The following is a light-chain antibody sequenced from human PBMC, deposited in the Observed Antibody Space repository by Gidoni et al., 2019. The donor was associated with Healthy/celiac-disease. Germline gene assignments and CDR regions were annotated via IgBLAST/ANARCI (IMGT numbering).Light chain of an antibody. V-gene: IGLV2-23*02. CDR1: SSDVGSYNL. CDR2: EVS. Sequence: HSALTQPASVAVSPGQSSTISCTGTSSDVGSYNLVSRYQQHPVKAPKLMIYEVSKRPSGCSNLFSGSKSGNTASLTISGLQAEDESDYYCCSYAGSSTSVFGGGTKLTVL. CDR3: CSYAGSSTSV. J-gene: IGLJ2*01.